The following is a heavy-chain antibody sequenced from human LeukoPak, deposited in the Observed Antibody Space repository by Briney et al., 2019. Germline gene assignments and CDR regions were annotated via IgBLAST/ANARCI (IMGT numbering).Heavy chain of an antibody. CDR3: ASLFCGGDCYWGY. CDR1: GYTFTGHY. Sequence: ASVKVSCKASGYTFTGHYMHWVRQAPGQGLEWMGRINPNSGGTNYAQKFQGRVTMTRDTSISTAYMELSRLRSDDTAVYYCASLFCGGDCYWGYWGQGTLVAVSS. V-gene: IGHV1-2*06. CDR2: INPNSGGT. J-gene: IGHJ4*02. D-gene: IGHD2-21*02.